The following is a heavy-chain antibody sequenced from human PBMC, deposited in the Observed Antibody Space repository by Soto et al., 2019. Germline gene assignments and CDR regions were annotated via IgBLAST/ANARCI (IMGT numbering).Heavy chain of an antibody. CDR1: GYTFTGYY. J-gene: IGHJ4*02. V-gene: IGHV1-2*04. D-gene: IGHD4-17*01. CDR3: ARGRDPNTETWDFDY. Sequence: ASVKVSCKASGYTFTGYYMHWVRQAPGQGLEWMGWINPNSGGTNYAQKFQGWVTMTRDTSISTAYMELSRLRSDDTAVYYCARGRDPNTETWDFDYWGQGTLVTVSS. CDR2: INPNSGGT.